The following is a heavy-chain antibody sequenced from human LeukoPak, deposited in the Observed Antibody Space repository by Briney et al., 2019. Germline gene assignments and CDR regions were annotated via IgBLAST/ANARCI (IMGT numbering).Heavy chain of an antibody. CDR1: GYTFTSYY. Sequence: ASVKVSCKASGYTFTSYYMHWVRQAPGQGLEWMGIINPSGGSTSYAQKFQGRVTMTRGTSTSTVYMELSGLRSEDTAVYYCARDESSSGWYRSNWFDPWGQGTLVTVSS. CDR2: INPSGGST. V-gene: IGHV1-46*01. J-gene: IGHJ5*02. CDR3: ARDESSSGWYRSNWFDP. D-gene: IGHD6-19*01.